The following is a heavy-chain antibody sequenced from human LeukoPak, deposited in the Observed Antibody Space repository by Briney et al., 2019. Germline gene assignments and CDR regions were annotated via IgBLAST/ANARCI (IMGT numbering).Heavy chain of an antibody. J-gene: IGHJ6*02. Sequence: SQTLSLTCAISGDSVSRDGPAWNWSRQSPSRGLEWRGRTYRTSKWYTNYAESVKSRIVVNPDTSKNQFSLQLNSVTPEDTAVYYCARGRRDYYGMDVWGQGTTVTVSS. V-gene: IGHV6-1*01. CDR3: ARGRRDYYGMDV. CDR2: TYRTSKWYT. CDR1: GDSVSRDGPA.